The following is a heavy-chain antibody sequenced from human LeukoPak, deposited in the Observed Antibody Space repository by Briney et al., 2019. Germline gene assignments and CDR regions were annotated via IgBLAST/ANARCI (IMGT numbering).Heavy chain of an antibody. V-gene: IGHV4-34*01. CDR2: INHSGST. CDR1: GGSFSGYY. D-gene: IGHD3-22*01. CDR3: ASSHDSSGYYYDDAFDI. Sequence: SETLSLTCAVYGGSFSGYYWSWIRQPPGKGLEWIGEINHSGSTNYNPSLKSRVTISVDTSKNQFSLKLSSVTAADTAVYYCASSHDSSGYYYDDAFDIWGQGTMVTVSS. J-gene: IGHJ3*02.